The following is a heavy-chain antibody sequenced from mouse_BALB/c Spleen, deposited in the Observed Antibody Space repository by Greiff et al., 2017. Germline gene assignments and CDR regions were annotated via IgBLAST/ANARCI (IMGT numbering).Heavy chain of an antibody. V-gene: IGHV5-4*02. CDR2: ISDGGSYT. Sequence: EVQRVESGGGLVKPGGSLKLSCAASGFTFSDYYMYWVRQTPEKRLEWVATISDGGSYTYYPDSVKGRFTISRDNAKNNLYLQMSSLKSEDTAMYYCARGDFDVWGAGTTVTVSS. CDR3: ARGDFDV. CDR1: GFTFSDYY. J-gene: IGHJ1*01.